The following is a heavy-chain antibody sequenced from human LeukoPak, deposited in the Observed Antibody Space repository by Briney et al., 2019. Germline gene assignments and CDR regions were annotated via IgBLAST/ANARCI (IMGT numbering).Heavy chain of an antibody. V-gene: IGHV1-69*05. D-gene: IGHD5-12*01. CDR3: ARVGYSGYDQGPFDY. Sequence: GASVKVSCKASGGTFSSYAISWVRQAPGQGLEWMGGIIPIFGTANYAQKFQGRVTITTDESTSTAYMELSSLRSEDTAVYYCARVGYSGYDQGPFDYWGQGTLVTVSS. CDR1: GGTFSSYA. J-gene: IGHJ4*02. CDR2: IIPIFGTA.